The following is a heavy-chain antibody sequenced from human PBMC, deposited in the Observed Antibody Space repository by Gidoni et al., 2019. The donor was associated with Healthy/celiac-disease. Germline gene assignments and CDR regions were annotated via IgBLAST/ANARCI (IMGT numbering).Heavy chain of an antibody. Sequence: QVQLVQSGAEVKKPGSSVKVSCKPSGGTLSSYAICWLRQAPGQGLEWMGGIIPIFGTANYAQKFQGRVTITADESTSTAYMELSSLRSEDTAVYYCAREPYYYGSGRSSKNNWFDPWGQGTLVTVSS. CDR2: IIPIFGTA. CDR3: AREPYYYGSGRSSKNNWFDP. D-gene: IGHD3-10*01. CDR1: GGTLSSYA. J-gene: IGHJ5*02. V-gene: IGHV1-69*01.